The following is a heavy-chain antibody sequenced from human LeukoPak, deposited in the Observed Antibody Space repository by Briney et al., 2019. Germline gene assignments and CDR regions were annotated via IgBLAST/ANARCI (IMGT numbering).Heavy chain of an antibody. CDR2: ILHDGSNK. J-gene: IGHJ4*02. CDR1: GFTFSSYA. Sequence: GGSQRLSCAASGFTFSSYAMHWVRQAPGKGLEWVAGILHDGSNKYYADSVKGRFTISRDNSKNTLSLQMNSLRADDTAVYYCGRDGDSSGYFYFDNWGQGTLVTVSS. V-gene: IGHV3-30-3*01. D-gene: IGHD3-22*01. CDR3: GRDGDSSGYFYFDN.